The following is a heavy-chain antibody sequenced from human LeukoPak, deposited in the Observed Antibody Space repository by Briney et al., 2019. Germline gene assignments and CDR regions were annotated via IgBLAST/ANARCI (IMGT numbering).Heavy chain of an antibody. CDR3: ARAPGGILTGLDV. CDR2: IIPILGIA. Sequence: SVKVSCKASGGTFSSYTISCVRQAPGQGLEWMGRIIPILGIANYAQKFQGRVTITADKSTSTAYMELSSLRSEDTAVYYCARAPGGILTGLDVWGQGTTVTVSS. D-gene: IGHD3-9*01. V-gene: IGHV1-69*02. CDR1: GGTFSSYT. J-gene: IGHJ6*02.